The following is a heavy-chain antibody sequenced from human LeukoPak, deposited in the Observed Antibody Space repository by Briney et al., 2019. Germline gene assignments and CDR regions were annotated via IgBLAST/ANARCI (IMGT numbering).Heavy chain of an antibody. CDR2: IKRDGSEK. Sequence: GGSLRLSCAASGFTFSSYWMSWVRQAPGKGLEWVANIKRDGSEKYYVDSVKGRSTISKDNAKNSLYLQMNSLRAEDTAVYYCARDSMGGQWSNYYYYYGMDVWGQGTTVTVSS. D-gene: IGHD2/OR15-2a*01. V-gene: IGHV3-7*03. CDR1: GFTFSSYW. CDR3: ARDSMGGQWSNYYYYYGMDV. J-gene: IGHJ6*02.